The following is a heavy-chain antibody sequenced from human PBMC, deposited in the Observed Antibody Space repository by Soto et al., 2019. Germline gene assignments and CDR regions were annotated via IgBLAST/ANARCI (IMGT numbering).Heavy chain of an antibody. CDR1: GFTFSNAW. CDR2: IKSKTDGGTT. CDR3: TVLRITMVRGAPDV. D-gene: IGHD3-10*01. V-gene: IGHV3-15*01. Sequence: GGSLRLSCAASGFTFSNAWRSWVRQAPGKGLEWVGRIKSKTDGGTTDYAAPVKGRFTISRDDSKNTLYLQMNSLKTEDTAVYYCTVLRITMVRGAPDVWGKGTTVTVS. J-gene: IGHJ6*03.